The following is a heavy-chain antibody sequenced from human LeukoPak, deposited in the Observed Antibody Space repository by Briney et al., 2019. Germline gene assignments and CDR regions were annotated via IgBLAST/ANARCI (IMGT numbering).Heavy chain of an antibody. CDR2: ISSSGSTI. CDR1: GFTFSDYY. CDR3: ARGLSSGAVVTDY. V-gene: IGHV3-11*04. D-gene: IGHD2-15*01. J-gene: IGHJ4*02. Sequence: GGSLRLSCAASGFTFSDYYMSWIRQAPGEGLEWVSYISSSGSTIYYADSVKGRFTISRDNAKNSLYLQMNSLRAEDTAVYYCARGLSSGAVVTDYWGQGTLVTVSS.